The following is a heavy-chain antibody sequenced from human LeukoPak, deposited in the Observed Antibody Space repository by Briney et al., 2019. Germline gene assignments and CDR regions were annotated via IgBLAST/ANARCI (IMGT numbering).Heavy chain of an antibody. D-gene: IGHD2-2*01. CDR2: INPNSGGT. V-gene: IGHV1-2*02. CDR3: ARDPSFPIVVVPAAMSQSPGAFDI. Sequence: GASATVSFTASGYTFTGYYMHWVRQAPGQGQEWMGWINPNSGGTNYAQKFQGRATMTRDTSISTAYMELCRLRSDDTAVYYCARDPSFPIVVVPAAMSQSPGAFDIWGQGTMVTVSS. J-gene: IGHJ3*02. CDR1: GYTFTGYY.